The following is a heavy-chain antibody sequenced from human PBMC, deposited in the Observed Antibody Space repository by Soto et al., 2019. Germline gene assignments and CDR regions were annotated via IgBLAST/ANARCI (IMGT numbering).Heavy chain of an antibody. CDR1: GDTFSSYA. J-gene: IGHJ6*02. D-gene: IGHD3-22*01. CDR3: ARDGSGYRSRASPMDV. Sequence: QVQLVQSGAEVKKPGSSVKVSCKASGDTFSSYAISWVRQAPGQGLEWMGGIIPIFGTAIYAQKFQGRDTISADESTSTAYMELSSLRSEDTAVYYCARDGSGYRSRASPMDVWGQGTTVTVSS. V-gene: IGHV1-69*01. CDR2: IIPIFGTA.